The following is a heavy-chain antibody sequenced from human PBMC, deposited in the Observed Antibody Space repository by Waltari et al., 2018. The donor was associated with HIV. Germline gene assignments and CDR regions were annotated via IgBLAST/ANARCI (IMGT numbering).Heavy chain of an antibody. CDR1: GGTSSRSA. Sequence: QVQLVQSGAEVKKPGSSMKVSCRASGGTSSRSATTWVRQVPGQGLEWKGMINLRLVTANDGQKFQARATMTRDKTTSTASMELSCLRFDSTAMYYWARDRGDDILTATPFGCFDAWGQGTLVTVSS. V-gene: IGHV1-69*06. D-gene: IGHD3-9*01. CDR3: ARDRGDDILTATPFGCFDA. CDR2: INLRLVTA. J-gene: IGHJ5*02.